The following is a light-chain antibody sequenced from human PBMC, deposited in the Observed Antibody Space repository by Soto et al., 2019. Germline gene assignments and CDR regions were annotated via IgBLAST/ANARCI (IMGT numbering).Light chain of an antibody. CDR2: WAS. V-gene: IGKV4-1*01. Sequence: DIVLTQSPDSLAVSLGERATINCKSSQSVLYSSNNKNYLSWYQQKPGQPPKLLIYWASTRESGVPDRFSGSGSGTDFTLTISPLQAEDVAVYYCQQYYSTPCFGQGTKLGIK. J-gene: IGKJ2*03. CDR1: QSVLYSSNNKNY. CDR3: QQYYSTPC.